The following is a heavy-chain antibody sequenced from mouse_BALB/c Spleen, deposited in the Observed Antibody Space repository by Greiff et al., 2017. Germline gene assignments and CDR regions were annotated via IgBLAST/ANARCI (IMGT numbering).Heavy chain of an antibody. CDR1: GFTFSNYW. V-gene: IGHV6-6*02. J-gene: IGHJ4*01. Sequence: EVQVVESGGGLVQPGGSMKLSCVASGFTFSNYWMNWVRQSPEKGLEWVAEIRLKSNNYATHYAVSVKGRFTISRDDSTSSVYLQMNNLRAEDTGIYYCTRPPYYDYDAYAMDYWGQGTSVTVSS. CDR3: TRPPYYDYDAYAMDY. D-gene: IGHD2-4*01. CDR2: IRLKSNNYAT.